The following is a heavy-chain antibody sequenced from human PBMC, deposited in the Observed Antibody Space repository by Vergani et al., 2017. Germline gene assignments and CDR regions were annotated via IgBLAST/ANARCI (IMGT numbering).Heavy chain of an antibody. J-gene: IGHJ4*02. D-gene: IGHD6-19*01. CDR2: ISSSRSYI. V-gene: IGHV3-21*01. CDR1: GFTFSSYA. CDR3: AREPSSGWALTYYFDY. Sequence: EVQLVESGGGLVKPGGSLRLSCAASGFTFSSYAMSWVRQAPGKGLEWVSSISSSRSYIYYADSVKGRFTISRDNAKNSLYLQMNSLRAEATAVYYCAREPSSGWALTYYFDYGGQGTLVTVSS.